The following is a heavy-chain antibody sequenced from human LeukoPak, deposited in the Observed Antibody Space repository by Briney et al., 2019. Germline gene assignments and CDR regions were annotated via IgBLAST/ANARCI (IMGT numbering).Heavy chain of an antibody. V-gene: IGHV4-34*01. Sequence: PSETLSLTCAVYGGSFSGYYWSWIRQPPGKGLEWIGEINHSGSTNYNPSLKSRVTISVDMSKNQFSLKLSSVTAADTAVYYCARVLNSSGYYSHFDYWGQGTLVTVSS. CDR1: GGSFSGYY. CDR2: INHSGST. D-gene: IGHD3-22*01. J-gene: IGHJ4*02. CDR3: ARVLNSSGYYSHFDY.